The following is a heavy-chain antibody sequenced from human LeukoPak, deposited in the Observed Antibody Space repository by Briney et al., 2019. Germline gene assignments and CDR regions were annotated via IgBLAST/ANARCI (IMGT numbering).Heavy chain of an antibody. CDR3: ARERGGYSTFDY. CDR2: IGSSGSTK. J-gene: IGHJ4*02. CDR1: GFTFSTYE. Sequence: GGSLRLSCAASGFTFSTYEMNWVRQAPGKGLEWVSYIGSSGSTKFYADSVKGRFTISRDNTKNSLYLQMSSLRAEDTAVYYCARERGGYSTFDYWGQGTLVSVSS. V-gene: IGHV3-48*03. D-gene: IGHD5-18*01.